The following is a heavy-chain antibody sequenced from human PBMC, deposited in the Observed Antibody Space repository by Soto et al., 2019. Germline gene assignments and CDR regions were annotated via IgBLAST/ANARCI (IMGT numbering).Heavy chain of an antibody. CDR2: ISYDGSNK. Sequence: GGSLRLSCAASGFTFSSYAMHWVRQAPGKGLEWVAVISYDGSNKYYADSVKGRFTISRDNSKNTLYLQMNSLRAEDTAVYYCASPLDTAYYFDYWGQGTLVTVSS. V-gene: IGHV3-30-3*01. D-gene: IGHD5-18*01. J-gene: IGHJ4*02. CDR1: GFTFSSYA. CDR3: ASPLDTAYYFDY.